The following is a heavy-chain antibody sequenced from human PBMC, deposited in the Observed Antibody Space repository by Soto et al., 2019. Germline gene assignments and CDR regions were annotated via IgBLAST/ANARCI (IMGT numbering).Heavy chain of an antibody. CDR1: GFTFSSYA. CDR2: ISGSGGST. CDR3: ALKHSSSWAYFYYYMDV. J-gene: IGHJ6*03. D-gene: IGHD6-13*01. V-gene: IGHV3-23*01. Sequence: SLRLSCAASGFTFSSYAMSWVRQAPGKGLEWVSAISGSGGSTYYADSVKGRFTISRDNAKNTLYLQMNSLRAEDTAVYYCALKHSSSWAYFYYYMDVWGKGTTVTVS.